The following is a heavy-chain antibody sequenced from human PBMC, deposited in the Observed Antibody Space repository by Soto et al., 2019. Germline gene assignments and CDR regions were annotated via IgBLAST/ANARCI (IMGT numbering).Heavy chain of an antibody. CDR3: ARVPITGTTDYSDY. Sequence: SETLSLTCTVSGGSISSGGYYWSWIRQHPGKGLEWIGYIYYSGSTYYNPSLKSRVTISVDTSKNQFSLKLSSVTAADTAVYYCARVPITGTTDYSDYWGQGTLVTVSS. D-gene: IGHD1-7*01. V-gene: IGHV4-31*03. CDR1: GGSISSGGYY. J-gene: IGHJ4*02. CDR2: IYYSGST.